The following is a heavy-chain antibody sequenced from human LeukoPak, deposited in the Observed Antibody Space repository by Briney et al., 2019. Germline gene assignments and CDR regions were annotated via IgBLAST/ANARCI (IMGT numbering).Heavy chain of an antibody. CDR1: GGSISSSSYY. Sequence: SETLSLTCTVSGGSISSSSYYWGWIRQPPGKGLEWIGSIYYSGSTYYNPSLKSRVTISVDTSKNQLSLKLSSVTAADTAVYYCARSYYGSGSYGYWGQGTLVTVSS. J-gene: IGHJ4*02. D-gene: IGHD3-10*01. V-gene: IGHV4-39*01. CDR3: ARSYYGSGSYGY. CDR2: IYYSGST.